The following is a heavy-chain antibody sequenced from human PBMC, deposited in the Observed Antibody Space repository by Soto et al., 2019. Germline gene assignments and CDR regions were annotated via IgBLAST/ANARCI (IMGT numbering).Heavy chain of an antibody. V-gene: IGHV1-18*01. CDR1: GYTFTSYG. J-gene: IGHJ5*02. CDR3: ARGYCSGGSCYGIDP. Sequence: GASVKASCKASGYTFTSYGISWVRQAPGQGLEWMGWISAYNGNTNYAQKLQGRVTMTTDTSTSTAYMELRSLRSDDTAVYYCARGYCSGGSCYGIDPWGQGTLVTVS. CDR2: ISAYNGNT. D-gene: IGHD2-15*01.